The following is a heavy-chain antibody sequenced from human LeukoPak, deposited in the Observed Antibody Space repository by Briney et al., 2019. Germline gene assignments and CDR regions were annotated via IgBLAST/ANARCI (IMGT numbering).Heavy chain of an antibody. CDR2: ISGSGGST. CDR3: AKASSLYSSGWYSKA. D-gene: IGHD6-19*01. V-gene: IGHV3-23*01. J-gene: IGHJ5*02. Sequence: GGSLRLSCAASGFTFSSYAMSWVRQVPGKRLEWVSAISGSGGSTYYADSVKGRFTISRDNSKNTLYLQMNSLRAEDTAVYYCAKASSLYSSGWYSKAWGQGTLVTVSS. CDR1: GFTFSSYA.